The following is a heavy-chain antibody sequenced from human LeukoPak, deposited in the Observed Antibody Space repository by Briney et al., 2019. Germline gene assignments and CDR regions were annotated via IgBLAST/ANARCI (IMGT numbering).Heavy chain of an antibody. Sequence: PSETLSLTCTVSGGSISSYYWSWIRRPAGKGLEWIGRIYTSGSTNYNPSLKSRVTMSLDTSKNQFSLKLSSVTAADTAVYYCARFSYYSSLDYWGQGTLVTVSS. V-gene: IGHV4-4*07. D-gene: IGHD6-6*01. CDR2: IYTSGST. CDR3: ARFSYYSSLDY. J-gene: IGHJ4*02. CDR1: GGSISSYY.